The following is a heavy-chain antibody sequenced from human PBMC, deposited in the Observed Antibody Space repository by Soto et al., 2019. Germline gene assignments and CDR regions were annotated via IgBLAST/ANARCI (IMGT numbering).Heavy chain of an antibody. CDR2: IRSKAYGGTT. V-gene: IGHV3-49*03. D-gene: IGHD6-13*01. Sequence: GGSLRLSCTASGFTFGDYAMSWFRQAPGKGLEWVGSIRSKAYGGTTEYAASVKGRFTISRDDSKSIAYLQMNSLKTEDTAVYYCTSRPYSSSWYGYYYYMDVWGKGTTVTVSS. CDR3: TSRPYSSSWYGYYYYMDV. J-gene: IGHJ6*03. CDR1: GFTFGDYA.